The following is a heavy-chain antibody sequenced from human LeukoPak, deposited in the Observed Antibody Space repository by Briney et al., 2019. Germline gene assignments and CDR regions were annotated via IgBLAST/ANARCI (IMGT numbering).Heavy chain of an antibody. CDR2: IYPGDSDT. J-gene: IGHJ4*02. Sequence: GESLKISCKGSGYSFTTYWIGWVRQMPGKGLECLGVIYPGDSDTRYSPSFQGQVTISADKSISTAYLQWSSLKASDTAIYYCARYSKNYYDVTGYFDLWGQGTLVTVSS. CDR1: GYSFTTYW. CDR3: ARYSKNYYDVTGYFDL. D-gene: IGHD3-22*01. V-gene: IGHV5-51*01.